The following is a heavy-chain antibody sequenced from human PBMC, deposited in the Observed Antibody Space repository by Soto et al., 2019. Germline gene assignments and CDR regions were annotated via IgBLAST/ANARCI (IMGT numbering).Heavy chain of an antibody. J-gene: IGHJ5*02. V-gene: IGHV3-21*01. Sequence: GSLRLSCAASGFTFRSFTMNWVRQAPGKGLEWVSTISSNSAYIYYTDSLMGRFTISRDNAKNSLHLQMNSLRAEDTAVYYRTRDASRDSSARGWFDPWGPGTLVTVSS. CDR2: ISSNSAYI. CDR1: GFTFRSFT. CDR3: TRDASRDSSARGWFDP. D-gene: IGHD6-13*01.